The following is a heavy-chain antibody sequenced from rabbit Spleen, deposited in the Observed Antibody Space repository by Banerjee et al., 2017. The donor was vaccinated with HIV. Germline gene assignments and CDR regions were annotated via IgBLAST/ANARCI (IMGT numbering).Heavy chain of an antibody. V-gene: IGHV1S40*01. CDR3: ARDTGSSFSSYGMDL. Sequence: QSLEESGGGLVQPEGSLTLTCKASGIDFSSGYYMSWVRQAPGKGLEWIACILTGSSGSTYYASWAKGRFTISKTSSTTVTLQMTSLTVADTATYFCARDTGSSFSSYGMDLWGQGTLVTVS. J-gene: IGHJ6*01. CDR1: GIDFSSGYY. D-gene: IGHD8-1*01. CDR2: ILTGSSGST.